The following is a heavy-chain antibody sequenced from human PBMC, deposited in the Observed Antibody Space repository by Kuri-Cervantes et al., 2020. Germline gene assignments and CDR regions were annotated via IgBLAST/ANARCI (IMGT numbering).Heavy chain of an antibody. CDR1: GGTFSSYA. Sequence: ASVKVSCKASGGTFSSYAISWVRQAPGQGLEWMGIINPSGGSTSYAQKSQGRVTMTRDTSTSTVYMELSSLRSEDTAVYYCACSYDILTGTDDPWGQGTLVTVSS. J-gene: IGHJ5*02. CDR3: ACSYDILTGTDDP. CDR2: INPSGGST. V-gene: IGHV1-46*01. D-gene: IGHD3-9*01.